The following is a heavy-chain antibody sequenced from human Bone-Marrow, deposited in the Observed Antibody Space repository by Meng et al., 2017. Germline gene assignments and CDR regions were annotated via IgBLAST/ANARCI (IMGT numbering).Heavy chain of an antibody. CDR1: GFTFSSYA. V-gene: IGHV3-30*01. J-gene: IGHJ6*02. CDR3: ARDRTSSWYLKIYYYYGMDV. CDR2: ISYDGSNK. D-gene: IGHD6-13*01. Sequence: GESLKISCAASGFTFSSYAMHWVRQAPGKGLEWVAVISYDGSNKYYADSVKGRFTISRDNSKNTLYLQMNSLRAEDTAVYYCARDRTSSWYLKIYYYYGMDVWGQGTTVTVSS.